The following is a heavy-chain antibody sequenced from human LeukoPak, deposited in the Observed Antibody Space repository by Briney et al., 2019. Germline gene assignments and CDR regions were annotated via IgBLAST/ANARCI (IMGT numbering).Heavy chain of an antibody. D-gene: IGHD2-2*01. J-gene: IGHJ5*02. CDR2: IYYSGST. Sequence: PSETLSLTCTVSGGSISSSSYYWGWIRQPPGKGLEWIGSIYYSGSTYYNPSLKSRVTISVDTSKDQFSLKLSSVTAADTAVYYCARIPRGRYCSSTSCPNWFDPWGQGTLVTVSS. CDR3: ARIPRGRYCSSTSCPNWFDP. CDR1: GGSISSSSYY. V-gene: IGHV4-39*01.